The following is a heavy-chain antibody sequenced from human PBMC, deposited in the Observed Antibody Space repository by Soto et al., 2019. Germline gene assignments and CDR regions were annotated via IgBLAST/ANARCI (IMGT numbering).Heavy chain of an antibody. CDR3: ARDETYCGGDCYFDY. CDR2: IWYDGSNK. CDR1: GFTFSSYG. Sequence: GGSLRLSCAASGFTFSSYGMHWVRQAPGKGLEWVAVIWYDGSNKYYADSVKGRFTISRDNSKNTLYLQMNSLRAEDTAVYYCARDETYCGGDCYFDYWGQGTLVTVSS. D-gene: IGHD2-21*02. J-gene: IGHJ4*02. V-gene: IGHV3-33*01.